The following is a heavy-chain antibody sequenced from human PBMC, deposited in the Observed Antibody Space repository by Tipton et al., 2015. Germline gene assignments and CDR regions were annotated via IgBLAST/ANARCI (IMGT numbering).Heavy chain of an antibody. D-gene: IGHD2-21*02. CDR2: LYFSGST. CDR3: ASPSLPHDRGDYYFQS. CDR1: GGPISSSSYY. J-gene: IGHJ4*02. V-gene: IGHV4-39*01. Sequence: TLSLTCTVSGGPISSSSYYWDWIRQPPGKGLEWIGSLYFSGSTYYNPSLKSRVTISIDRFKNQFSLKLSSVTAADTAVYYCASPSLPHDRGDYYFQSWGQGSLVTVSS.